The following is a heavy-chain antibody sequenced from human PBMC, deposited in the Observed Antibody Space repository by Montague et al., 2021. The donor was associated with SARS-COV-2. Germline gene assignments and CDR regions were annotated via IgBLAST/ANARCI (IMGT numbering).Heavy chain of an antibody. CDR1: SGSISSYY. CDR2: IYYSGST. J-gene: IGHJ6*03. V-gene: IGHV4-59*01. D-gene: IGHD3-9*01. Sequence: SETLSLTCTVSSGSISSYYWSWIRQPPGKGLEWIGYIYYSGSTNXNPSLKSRVTISVDTSKNQFSLKLSSVTAAGTAVYYCARDSRTDFDWLFPDSGSYYYYMDVWGKGTTVTVSS. CDR3: ARDSRTDFDWLFPDSGSYYYYMDV.